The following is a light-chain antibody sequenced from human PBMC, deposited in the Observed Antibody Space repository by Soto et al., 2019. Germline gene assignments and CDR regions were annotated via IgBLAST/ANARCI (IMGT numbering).Light chain of an antibody. J-gene: IGKJ1*01. V-gene: IGKV1-5*03. CDR1: QSISSW. CDR3: QQYNSYSWT. CDR2: KAS. Sequence: DIQMTQSPSTLSASVGDRVTITCRASQSISSWLAWYQQKPGKAPKLLIYKASSLESGVPSRFSGSGXGTEFTLTISSLQPDDFATYYCQQYNSYSWTFGQGTKVEIK.